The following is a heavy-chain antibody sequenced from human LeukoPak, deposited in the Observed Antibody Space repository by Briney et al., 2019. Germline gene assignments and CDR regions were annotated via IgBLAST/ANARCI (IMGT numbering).Heavy chain of an antibody. CDR3: ARDNSGSLDF. CDR2: ITSSGSYT. Sequence: GGSLRLSCAASGFTFSNYYMSWIRQTPGKGLEWVSYITSSGSYTNYADSVKGRFTISRDISKNTLYLQMNSLRAEDTAVYYCARDNSGSLDFWGQGTLVTVSS. D-gene: IGHD6-19*01. V-gene: IGHV3-11*05. J-gene: IGHJ4*02. CDR1: GFTFSNYY.